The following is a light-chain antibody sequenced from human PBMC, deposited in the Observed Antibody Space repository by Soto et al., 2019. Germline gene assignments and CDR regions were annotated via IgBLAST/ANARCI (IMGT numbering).Light chain of an antibody. Sequence: DLHLTQSPSTLSSSLGDRVTITCRGSQSVSIWLAWYRQKPGKAPEVLVWDASSLQRGVPSTFSGSGSGTEFTLTISSLQPDDFATYYCQQYNGYSTWTCGQGTKVDIK. CDR2: DAS. V-gene: IGKV1-5*01. J-gene: IGKJ1*01. CDR3: QQYNGYSTWT. CDR1: QSVSIW.